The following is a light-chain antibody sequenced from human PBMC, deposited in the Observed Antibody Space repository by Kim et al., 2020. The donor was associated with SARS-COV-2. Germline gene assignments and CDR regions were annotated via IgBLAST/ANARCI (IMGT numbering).Light chain of an antibody. J-gene: IGLJ3*02. V-gene: IGLV3-10*01. Sequence: SYELTQPPSVSVSPGQTARITCSGDALPKKYAYWYQQKSGQAPVLVIYEDSKRPSGIPERFSGSSSGTVATLSISGAQVEDEADYYCYSTDSSGNHRVFGGGTQRPS. CDR2: EDS. CDR3: YSTDSSGNHRV. CDR1: ALPKKY.